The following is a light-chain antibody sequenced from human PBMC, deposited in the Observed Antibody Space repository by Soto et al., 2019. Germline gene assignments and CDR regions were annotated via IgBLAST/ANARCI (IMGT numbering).Light chain of an antibody. V-gene: IGKV2-28*01. CDR2: LGS. CDR1: QSLLHSNGYNY. J-gene: IGKJ1*01. Sequence: DIVMTQSPLSLPVTPGEPASISCRSSQSLLHSNGYNYLDWYLQKPGQSPQLLIYLGSNRASGVPDRFSGSGSGTDFTLKISRVEAEDVGLYYCMQALQIPHTFGQGTKVEIK. CDR3: MQALQIPHT.